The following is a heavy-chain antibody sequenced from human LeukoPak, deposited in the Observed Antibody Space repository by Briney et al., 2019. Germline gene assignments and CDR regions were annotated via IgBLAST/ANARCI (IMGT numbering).Heavy chain of an antibody. V-gene: IGHV4-31*03. Sequence: PSETLSLTCTVSGGSISSGGYYWSWIRQHPGKGLEWIGYIYYSGSTYYNPSLKSRVTISVDTSKNQFSPKLSSVTAADTAVYYCARVKSTAFYYGMDVWGQGTTVTVSS. CDR3: ARVKSTAFYYGMDV. CDR1: GGSISSGGYY. CDR2: IYYSGST. D-gene: IGHD5/OR15-5a*01. J-gene: IGHJ6*02.